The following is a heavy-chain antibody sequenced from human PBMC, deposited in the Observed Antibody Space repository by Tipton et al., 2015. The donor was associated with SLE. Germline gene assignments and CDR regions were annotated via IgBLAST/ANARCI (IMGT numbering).Heavy chain of an antibody. CDR2: SYYSGST. V-gene: IGHV4-59*01. Sequence: TLSLTCTVSGGSISSYYWSWIRQPPGKGLEWIGYSYYSGSTNYNPSLKSRVTISVDTSKNQLSLKLSSVTAADTAVYYCARDGGPWTWFDPWGQGTLVTVSS. D-gene: IGHD3-16*01. J-gene: IGHJ5*02. CDR3: ARDGGPWTWFDP. CDR1: GGSISSYY.